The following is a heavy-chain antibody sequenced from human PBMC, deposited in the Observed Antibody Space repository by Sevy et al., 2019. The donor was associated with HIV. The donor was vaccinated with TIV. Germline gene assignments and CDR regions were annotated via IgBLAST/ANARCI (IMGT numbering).Heavy chain of an antibody. Sequence: GGSLRLSCAASGFTFSSYSMNWVRQAPGKGLEWVSSISSSSSYIYYADSVKGRFTISRDNAKNSLYLQMNSLRAEDTAVYYCARVEWELLQGSAFDIWGQGTMVTFSS. V-gene: IGHV3-21*01. D-gene: IGHD1-26*01. J-gene: IGHJ3*02. CDR1: GFTFSSYS. CDR3: ARVEWELLQGSAFDI. CDR2: ISSSSSYI.